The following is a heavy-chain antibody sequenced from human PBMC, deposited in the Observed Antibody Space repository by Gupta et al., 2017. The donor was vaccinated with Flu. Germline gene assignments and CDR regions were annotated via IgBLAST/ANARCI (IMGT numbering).Heavy chain of an antibody. CDR3: AXYGYSSTWYGFDY. CDR1: SNYW. Sequence: SNYWMSWVRQAPGEGLEWVGNIKQDGSEKYYVDSVKGRFTISRDNAKNSLYLQVNSLRAEXTXVYFCAXYGYSSTWYGFDYWGQGTQVTVSS. CDR2: IKQDGSEK. D-gene: IGHD6-13*01. V-gene: IGHV3-7*01. J-gene: IGHJ4*02.